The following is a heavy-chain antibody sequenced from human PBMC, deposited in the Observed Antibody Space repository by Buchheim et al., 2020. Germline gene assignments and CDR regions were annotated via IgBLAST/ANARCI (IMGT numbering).Heavy chain of an antibody. D-gene: IGHD1-26*01. CDR3: AREGGKELLPWYFDL. CDR2: IYSGGST. CDR1: GFTFSSYW. V-gene: IGHV3-66*02. J-gene: IGHJ2*01. Sequence: EVQLVESGGGLVQPGGSLRLSCAASGFTFSSYWMSWVRQAPGKGLEWVSVIYSGGSTYYADSVKGRFTISRDNSKNTLYLQMNSLRAEDTAVYYCAREGGKELLPWYFDLWGRGTL.